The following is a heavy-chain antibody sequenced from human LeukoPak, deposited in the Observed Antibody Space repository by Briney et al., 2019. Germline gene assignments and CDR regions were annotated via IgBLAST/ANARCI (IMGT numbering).Heavy chain of an antibody. CDR2: ISYDGSNK. J-gene: IGHJ4*02. D-gene: IGHD5-12*01. V-gene: IGHV3-30*03. Sequence: GGSLRLSCAASGFTFSSYGMHWVRQAPGKGLEWVAVISYDGSNKYYADSVKGRFTISRDNSKNTLYLQMNSLRAEDTAVYYCARSRGYSGYDGIDYWGQGTLVTVSS. CDR3: ARSRGYSGYDGIDY. CDR1: GFTFSSYG.